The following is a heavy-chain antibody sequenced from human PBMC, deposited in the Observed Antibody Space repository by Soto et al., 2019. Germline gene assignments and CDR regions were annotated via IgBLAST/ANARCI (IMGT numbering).Heavy chain of an antibody. CDR2: IIPIFGTA. CDR3: ARGPAGAYYYYGMDV. J-gene: IGHJ6*02. CDR1: GGTFSSYA. V-gene: IGHV1-69*13. Sequence: SVKVSCKASGGTFSSYAISWVRQAPGQGLEWMGGIIPIFGTANYAQKFQGRVTITADESTSTAYMELSSLRSEDTVVYYCARGPAGAYYYYGMDVWGQGTTVTVSS. D-gene: IGHD2-2*01.